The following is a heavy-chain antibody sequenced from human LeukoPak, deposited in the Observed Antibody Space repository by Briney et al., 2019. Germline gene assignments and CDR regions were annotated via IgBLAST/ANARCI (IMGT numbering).Heavy chain of an antibody. J-gene: IGHJ4*02. CDR3: ARENSSGWGGAVDY. D-gene: IGHD6-19*01. CDR1: GGSISSYY. Sequence: SETLSLTCTVSGGSISSYYWSWIRQPPGKGLEWIGYIYYNGSTNYNPSLKSRVTISVDTSKNQFSLKLSSVTAADTAVYYCARENSSGWGGAVDYWGQGTLVTVSS. CDR2: IYYNGST. V-gene: IGHV4-59*01.